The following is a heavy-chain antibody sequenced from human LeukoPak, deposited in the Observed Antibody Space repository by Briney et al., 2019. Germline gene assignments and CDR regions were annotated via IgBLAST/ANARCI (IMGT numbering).Heavy chain of an antibody. V-gene: IGHV4-39*01. CDR3: ASHPRSRYNYNFDAFDI. CDR1: GGSISSSNYY. CDR2: IYYSGNT. Sequence: SETLSLTCTVSGGSISSSNYYWGWIRQPPGKGLEWIGTIYYSGNTYYSPSLRSRVSVSVDTSKNQFSLELRSVTAADTAVYYYASHPRSRYNYNFDAFDIWGQGTMVTVSS. J-gene: IGHJ3*02. D-gene: IGHD5-18*01.